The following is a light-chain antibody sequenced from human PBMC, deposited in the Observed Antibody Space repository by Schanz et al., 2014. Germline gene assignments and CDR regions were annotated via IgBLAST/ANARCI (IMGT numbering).Light chain of an antibody. Sequence: ENVLTQSPGTLSLSPGDRATLSCRASRAFSSSYLAWYQQKPGQAPRLLIHAASTRATGIADRFSGSASGTDFTLPISRLEPEDFAVYYCQQYGSSPWTFGQGTKVEMK. CDR2: AAS. V-gene: IGKV3-20*01. CDR1: RAFSSSY. J-gene: IGKJ1*01. CDR3: QQYGSSPWT.